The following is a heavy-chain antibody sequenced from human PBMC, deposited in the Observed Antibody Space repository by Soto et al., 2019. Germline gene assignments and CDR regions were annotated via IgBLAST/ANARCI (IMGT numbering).Heavy chain of an antibody. CDR1: GFTFSSYA. Sequence: EVQLLESGGGLVEPGGSLRLSCAASGFTFSSYAMSWVRQAPGKGLEWVSAISGSGGSTYYADSVKGRFTISRDNSKNTLYLQMNSLRAEDTAVYYCAKSVVRGVYYFDYWGQGTLVTVSS. V-gene: IGHV3-23*01. CDR3: AKSVVRGVYYFDY. J-gene: IGHJ4*02. CDR2: ISGSGGST. D-gene: IGHD3-10*01.